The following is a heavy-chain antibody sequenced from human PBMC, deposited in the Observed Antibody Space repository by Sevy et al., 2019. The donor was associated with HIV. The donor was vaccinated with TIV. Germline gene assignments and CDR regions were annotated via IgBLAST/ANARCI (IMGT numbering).Heavy chain of an antibody. V-gene: IGHV3-7*01. D-gene: IGHD3-3*01. CDR1: GFTFTDYW. Sequence: GGSLRLPCAASGFTFTDYWMSWVRQTPGKGLEWVATIKQDESETYYVDSVKGRFAISRDNGKNSVSLQMTGLRVEDTALYYCAREVGGFNWRPYYFDSWGQGTLVTVSS. CDR3: AREVGGFNWRPYYFDS. CDR2: IKQDESET. J-gene: IGHJ4*02.